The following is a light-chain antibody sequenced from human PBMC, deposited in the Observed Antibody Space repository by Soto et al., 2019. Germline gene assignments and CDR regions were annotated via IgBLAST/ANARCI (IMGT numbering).Light chain of an antibody. J-gene: IGKJ1*01. CDR1: QSVSSSY. CDR2: GAS. Sequence: EIVLTQSPGTLSLSPGERATLSCRASQSVSSSYLAWYQQKPGQAPRLLIYGASSRATGIPDRFSGSGCGTDFTLTISRLEPEDFAVYYCQQYSIWRTFGQGTKVDI. V-gene: IGKV3-20*01. CDR3: QQYSIWRT.